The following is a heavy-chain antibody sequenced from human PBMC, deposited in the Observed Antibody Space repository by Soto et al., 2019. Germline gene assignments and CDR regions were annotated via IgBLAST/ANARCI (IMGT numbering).Heavy chain of an antibody. V-gene: IGHV1-69*13. CDR2: IIPIFGTA. CDR3: ARDKPFKGYDFWSGYYYGMDV. J-gene: IGHJ6*02. CDR1: GGTFSSYA. D-gene: IGHD3-3*01. Sequence: ASVKVSSKASGGTFSSYAISRVRQAPGPGLEWMGGIIPIFGTANYAQKFQGRVTITADESTSTAYMELSSLRSEDTAVYYCARDKPFKGYDFWSGYYYGMDVWGQGTTVTVS.